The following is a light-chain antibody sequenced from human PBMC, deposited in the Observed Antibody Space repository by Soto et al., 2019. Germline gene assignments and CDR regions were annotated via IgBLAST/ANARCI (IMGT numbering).Light chain of an antibody. CDR3: QHYNSYSWT. J-gene: IGKJ1*01. Sequence: DIQMTQSPSTLSASVGDRVTITCRASQSISTWLAWYQQKPGKAPKLLIYDASSLQSGVPSRFSGDGSGTEFTLTISSLQPDDFATYYCQHYNSYSWTFGQGTKVEIE. CDR2: DAS. CDR1: QSISTW. V-gene: IGKV1-5*01.